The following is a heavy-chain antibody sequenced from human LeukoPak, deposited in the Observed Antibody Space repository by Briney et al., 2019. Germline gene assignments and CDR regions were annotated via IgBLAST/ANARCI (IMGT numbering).Heavy chain of an antibody. Sequence: PGGSLRLSCAGSGFTFSSYAMSWVRQAPGKGLEWVSGISGSGSSTHYADSVKGRFTISRDNSKSTLYLQMSSLRDEDTAVYSCAKYTSGTSYRGLDQWGQGTLVTVSS. CDR2: ISGSGSST. J-gene: IGHJ4*02. V-gene: IGHV3-23*01. CDR3: AKYTSGTSYRGLDQ. CDR1: GFTFSSYA. D-gene: IGHD3-10*01.